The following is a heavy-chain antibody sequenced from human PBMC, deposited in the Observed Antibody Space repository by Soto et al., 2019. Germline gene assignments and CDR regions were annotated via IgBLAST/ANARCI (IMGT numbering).Heavy chain of an antibody. CDR1: GASISSGGYY. CDR2: ISYSGST. Sequence: SETLSLTCSVSGASISSGGYYWSWIRQPPGKGLEWIGYISYSGSTNYNSSLKSRVTISVETSKNQFSLKLSSVTAADTAVYYCVREGEQLVLDYWGQGTLVTVSS. J-gene: IGHJ4*02. D-gene: IGHD6-13*01. V-gene: IGHV4-61*08. CDR3: VREGEQLVLDY.